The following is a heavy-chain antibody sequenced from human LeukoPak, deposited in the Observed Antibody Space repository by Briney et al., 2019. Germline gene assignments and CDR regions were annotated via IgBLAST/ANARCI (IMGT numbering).Heavy chain of an antibody. CDR3: AKDSGYSRS. CDR2: ISYDGSNK. D-gene: IGHD6-13*01. Sequence: PGGSLRLSCAASGFTFSSYGMHWVRQAPGKGLEWVAVISYDGSNKYYADSVKGRFTISRDNSKNTLYLQMNSLRAEDTAVYYCAKDSGYSRSWGQGTLVTVSS. V-gene: IGHV3-30*18. J-gene: IGHJ4*02. CDR1: GFTFSSYG.